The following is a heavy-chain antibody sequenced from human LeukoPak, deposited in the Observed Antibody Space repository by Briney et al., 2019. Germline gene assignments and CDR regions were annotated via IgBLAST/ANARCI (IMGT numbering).Heavy chain of an antibody. CDR3: TAERITMSNGAFDI. CDR1: GFTFSGSA. J-gene: IGHJ3*02. V-gene: IGHV3-73*01. CDR2: IRSKANSYAT. Sequence: GGSLRLSCAASGFTFSGSAMQWVRQASGKGLEWVGRIRSKANSYATAYAASVKGRFTISRDDSKNTAYLQMNSLKTEDTAVYYCTAERITMSNGAFDIWGQGTMVTVSS. D-gene: IGHD3-22*01.